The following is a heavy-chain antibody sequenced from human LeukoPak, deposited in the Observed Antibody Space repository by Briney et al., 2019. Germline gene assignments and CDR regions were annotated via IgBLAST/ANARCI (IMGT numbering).Heavy chain of an antibody. J-gene: IGHJ6*02. CDR2: IYYSGST. CDR3: ARCPGIAAAGTNYYYYGMDV. CDR1: GGSISSYY. D-gene: IGHD6-13*01. Sequence: SETLSLTCTVSGGSISSYYWGWIRQPPGKGLEWIGYIYYSGSTNYNPSLKSRVTISVDTSKNQFSLKLSSVTAADTAVYYCARCPGIAAAGTNYYYYGMDVWGQGTTVTVS. V-gene: IGHV4-59*01.